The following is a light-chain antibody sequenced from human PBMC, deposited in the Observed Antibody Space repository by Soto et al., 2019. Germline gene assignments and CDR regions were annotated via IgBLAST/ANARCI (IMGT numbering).Light chain of an antibody. CDR1: SGSVSTSYY. CDR2: ATN. J-gene: IGLJ2*01. Sequence: QTVVTQEPSFSVSPGETVTLTCGLNSGSVSTSYYPGWYQQTPGQAPRTLIYATNTRSSGVPDRFSGSILGNNAALTITGAQADDESDYYCVLYLGRGIVVFGGGTKVTVL. CDR3: VLYLGRGIVV. V-gene: IGLV8-61*01.